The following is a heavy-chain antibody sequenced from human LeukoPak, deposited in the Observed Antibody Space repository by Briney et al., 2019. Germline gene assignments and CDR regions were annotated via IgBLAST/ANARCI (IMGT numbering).Heavy chain of an antibody. CDR2: ISGSGGST. CDR1: GFTFSSYA. J-gene: IGHJ4*02. D-gene: IGHD4-17*01. Sequence: QPGGSLRLSCAASGFTFSSYAMSWVRQAPGKGLEWVSAISGSGGSTYYADSVKGRFTISRDNSKNTLYLQMNSLRAEDTAVYYCARPGDDDYGDYGYFDYWGQGTLVTVSS. CDR3: ARPGDDDYGDYGYFDY. V-gene: IGHV3-23*01.